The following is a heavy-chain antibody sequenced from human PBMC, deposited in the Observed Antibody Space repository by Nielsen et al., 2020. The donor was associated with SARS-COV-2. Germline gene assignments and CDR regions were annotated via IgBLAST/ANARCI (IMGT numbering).Heavy chain of an antibody. J-gene: IGHJ6*02. D-gene: IGHD3-10*01. Sequence: WIRQPPGKGLEWVAVISYDGSNKYYADSVKGRFTISRDNSKNTLYLQMSSLRAEDTAVYYCARDRVTMVRGVPYYYGMDVWGQGTTVTVSS. CDR3: ARDRVTMVRGVPYYYGMDV. V-gene: IGHV3-30-3*01. CDR2: ISYDGSNK.